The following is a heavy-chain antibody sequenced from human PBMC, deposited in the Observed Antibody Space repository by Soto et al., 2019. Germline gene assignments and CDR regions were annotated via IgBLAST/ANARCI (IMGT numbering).Heavy chain of an antibody. Sequence: TVGSLRLSCATSGLTFSNYAMSWVRQAPGGGLEWVSSMSDSSSTTYYADSVRGRFTISRDRSKNTLYLQMSSLRAEDTALYYCAKNQERELPRVIDFWGQGTLVTVSS. CDR1: GLTFSNYA. V-gene: IGHV3-23*01. CDR3: AKNQERELPRVIDF. D-gene: IGHD1-7*01. J-gene: IGHJ4*02. CDR2: MSDSSSTT.